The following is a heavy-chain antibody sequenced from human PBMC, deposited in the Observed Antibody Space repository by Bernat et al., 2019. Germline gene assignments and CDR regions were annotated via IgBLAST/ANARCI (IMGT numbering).Heavy chain of an antibody. Sequence: QLQLQESGPGLVKPSETLSLTCTVSGGSISSSSYYWGWIRQPPGKGLEWIGSIYYSGSTYYNPSLKSRVTISVDTSKNQFSLKLSSVTAADTAVYYCARLSVGYLGASDIWGQGTMVTVSS. D-gene: IGHD2-15*01. CDR1: GGSISSSSYY. CDR3: ARLSVGYLGASDI. CDR2: IYYSGST. V-gene: IGHV4-39*01. J-gene: IGHJ3*02.